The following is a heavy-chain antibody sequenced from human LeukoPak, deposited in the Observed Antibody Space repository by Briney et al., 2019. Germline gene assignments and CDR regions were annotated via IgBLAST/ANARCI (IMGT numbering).Heavy chain of an antibody. CDR2: IYYSGST. J-gene: IGHJ3*02. D-gene: IGHD1-26*01. Sequence: SETLSLTCTVSGGSISSYYWSWIRQPPGKGLEWIGYIYYSGSTNYNPSLKSRVTISVDTSKNQFSLKLSSVTAADTAVYYCARAGEWELLRSSAFDIWGQGTMVTVSS. CDR1: GGSISSYY. CDR3: ARAGEWELLRSSAFDI. V-gene: IGHV4-59*12.